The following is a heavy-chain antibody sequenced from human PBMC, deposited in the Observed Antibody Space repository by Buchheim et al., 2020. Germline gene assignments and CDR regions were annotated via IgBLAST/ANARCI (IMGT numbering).Heavy chain of an antibody. Sequence: QVQLQESGPGLVKPSETLSLTCTVSGGSVSSGSYYWSWIRQPPGKGLEWIGYIYYSGSTNYNPSLKSRVTISVDTSKNQFSLKLSSVTAADTAVYYCAREEWETENFDYWGQGTL. V-gene: IGHV4-61*01. D-gene: IGHD1-26*01. CDR2: IYYSGST. CDR3: AREEWETENFDY. J-gene: IGHJ4*02. CDR1: GGSVSSGSYY.